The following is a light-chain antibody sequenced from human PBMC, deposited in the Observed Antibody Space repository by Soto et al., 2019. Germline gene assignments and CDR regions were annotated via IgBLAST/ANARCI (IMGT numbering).Light chain of an antibody. CDR3: AAWDDSLNGVV. CDR1: SSNIGNNA. CDR2: YDD. J-gene: IGLJ2*01. Sequence: QLVLTQPPSVSEAPRQRVTISCSGSSSNIGNNAVNWYQQLPGKAPKLLIYYDDLLPSGVSDRFSGSKSGTSASLAISGLQSEDEDDYYCAAWDDSLNGVVFGGGTKVTVL. V-gene: IGLV1-36*01.